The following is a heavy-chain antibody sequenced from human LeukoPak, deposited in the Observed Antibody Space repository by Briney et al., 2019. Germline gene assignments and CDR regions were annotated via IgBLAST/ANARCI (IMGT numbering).Heavy chain of an antibody. V-gene: IGHV3-21*01. CDR3: ARVTRSYYFDS. D-gene: IGHD2-2*01. CDR1: GFTFSTYG. CDR2: ISSGGTYL. Sequence: NTGGSLRLSCAASGFTFSTYGMNWVRQAPGKGLEWVSSISSGGTYLNYADSVKGRFTISRDNAKNSLYLQMNSLRAEDTAVYYCARVTRSYYFDSWGQRILVTLSS. J-gene: IGHJ4*02.